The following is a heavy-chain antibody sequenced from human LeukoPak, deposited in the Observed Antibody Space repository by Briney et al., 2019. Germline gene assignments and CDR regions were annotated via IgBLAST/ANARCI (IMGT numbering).Heavy chain of an antibody. J-gene: IGHJ3*01. V-gene: IGHV1-18*01. Sequence: ASVKVSCKASGYTFATYGINWVRQAPGQGLEWMGWISAYNSHTNYAQRLQDRVAMTTDTSTNTAYMELRSLRSDDTAVYCCARGQTEYDSSGYYYEAAFDFWGQGTMVTVSS. CDR2: ISAYNSHT. CDR3: ARGQTEYDSSGYYYEAAFDF. CDR1: GYTFATYG. D-gene: IGHD3-22*01.